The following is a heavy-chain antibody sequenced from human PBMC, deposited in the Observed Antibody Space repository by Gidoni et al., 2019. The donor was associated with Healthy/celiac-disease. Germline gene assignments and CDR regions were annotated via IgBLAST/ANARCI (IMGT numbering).Heavy chain of an antibody. CDR2: ISGSGGST. V-gene: IGHV3-23*01. CDR3: ANPLRGSYDIVTGYYH. J-gene: IGHJ4*02. Sequence: EVQLLESGGGLVQPGGSLRLSCSASGFTFSSYAMSWVRQAPGKGLEWVAAISGSGGSTYYADSVKGRFTISRDNSKNTLYLQMNSLRAEDTAVYYCANPLRGSYDIVTGYYHWGQGTLVTVSS. D-gene: IGHD3-9*01. CDR1: GFTFSSYA.